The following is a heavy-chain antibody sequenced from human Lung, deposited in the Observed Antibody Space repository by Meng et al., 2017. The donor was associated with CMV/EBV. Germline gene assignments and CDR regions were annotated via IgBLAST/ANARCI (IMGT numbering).Heavy chain of an antibody. J-gene: IGHJ4*02. CDR3: ARSVGCSSTYCYTYTSSWYPDY. CDR1: GYY. D-gene: IGHD6-13*01. CDR2: IYYSGGT. Sequence: GYYLTWIRQRPGKGLEWIGYIYYSGGTNYNPSLQSRVTISVDTSKNQFSLKLSSVTAADTAMYYCARSVGCSSTYCYTYTSSWYPDYWGQGTLVTVSS. V-gene: IGHV4-31*02.